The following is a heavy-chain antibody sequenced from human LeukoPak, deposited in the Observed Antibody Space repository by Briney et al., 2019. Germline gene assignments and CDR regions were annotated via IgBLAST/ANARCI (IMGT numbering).Heavy chain of an antibody. CDR3: ARGEWLRLEPHYYYSMDV. Sequence: GSSVKVSCKASGGTFSSYAISWVRQAPGQGLEWMGGIIPIFGTANYAQKFQGRVTITADESTSTAYMELSSLRSEDTAVYYCARGEWLRLEPHYYYSMDVWGKGTTVTVSS. CDR1: GGTFSSYA. J-gene: IGHJ6*04. D-gene: IGHD5-12*01. CDR2: IIPIFGTA. V-gene: IGHV1-69*01.